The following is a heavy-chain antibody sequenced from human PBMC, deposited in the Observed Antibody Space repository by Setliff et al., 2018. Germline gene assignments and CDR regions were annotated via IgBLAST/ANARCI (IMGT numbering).Heavy chain of an antibody. J-gene: IGHJ3*02. CDR1: GGSIRNTSYH. V-gene: IGHV4-39*07. CDR2: IYYSGNT. D-gene: IGHD2-15*01. CDR3: ARIPSVRNIASRAFDI. Sequence: SETLSLTCSVSGGSIRNTSYHWGWIRQPPGKGLEWIANIYYSGNTYYNPSLESRLSMSADMSKNQLSLRLRSVIAADTAVYYCARIPSVRNIASRAFDIWGQGTMVTV.